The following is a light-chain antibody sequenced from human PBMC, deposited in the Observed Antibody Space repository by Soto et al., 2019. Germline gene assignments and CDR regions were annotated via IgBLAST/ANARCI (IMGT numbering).Light chain of an antibody. CDR1: SSDVGLYKY. V-gene: IGLV2-14*03. Sequence: QSALTQPASVSGSPGQSITISCTGTSSDVGLYKYVSWYQQHPGKAPKLIIYDVTNRPSGVSSRFSGSKSGNTASLTISGLLPEDEADYYCMSPTTSVTWVFGRGTQLTVL. J-gene: IGLJ3*02. CDR2: DVT. CDR3: MSPTTSVTWV.